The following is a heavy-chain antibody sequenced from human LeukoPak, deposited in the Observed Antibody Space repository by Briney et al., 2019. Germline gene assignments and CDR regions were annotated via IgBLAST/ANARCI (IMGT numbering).Heavy chain of an antibody. Sequence: SETLSLTCAVYGGSFSGYYWSWIRQPPGKGLEWIGEINHSGSTNYNPSLKSRVTISVDTSKNQFSLKLSSVTAADTAVYYCARSPYYYDSSGYLGHNWFDPWGQGTLVTVSS. J-gene: IGHJ5*02. D-gene: IGHD3-22*01. CDR1: GGSFSGYY. CDR2: INHSGST. V-gene: IGHV4-34*01. CDR3: ARSPYYYDSSGYLGHNWFDP.